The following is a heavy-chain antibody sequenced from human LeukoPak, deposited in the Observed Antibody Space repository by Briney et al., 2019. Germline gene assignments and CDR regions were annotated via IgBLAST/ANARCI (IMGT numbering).Heavy chain of an antibody. CDR1: GFTVSSNY. Sequence: GGSLRLSCAASGFTVSSNYMSWVRQAPGKGLEWVSVIYSGGSTYYADSVKGRFTISRDNSKNTLHLQMNSLRAEDTAVYYCAKDLVRATGVDYWGQGTLVTVSS. V-gene: IGHV3-53*01. D-gene: IGHD6-6*01. CDR2: IYSGGST. J-gene: IGHJ4*02. CDR3: AKDLVRATGVDY.